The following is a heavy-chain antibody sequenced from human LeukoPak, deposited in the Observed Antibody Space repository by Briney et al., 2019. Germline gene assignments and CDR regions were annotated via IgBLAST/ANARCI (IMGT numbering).Heavy chain of an antibody. J-gene: IGHJ5*02. CDR1: GFTFSSHW. D-gene: IGHD3-10*01. Sequence: GGSLRLSCAASGFTFSSHWMHWVRQAPGKGLVWVSRINSDGSSISYADSVKGRFTISRDTASNTMHLEMNNLRIEDTAVYYCMRDYMGWFDPWGQGSLVTVSS. CDR3: MRDYMGWFDP. V-gene: IGHV3-74*01. CDR2: INSDGSSI.